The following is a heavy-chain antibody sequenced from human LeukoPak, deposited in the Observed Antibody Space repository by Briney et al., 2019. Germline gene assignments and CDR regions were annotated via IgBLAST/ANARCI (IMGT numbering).Heavy chain of an antibody. Sequence: GGSLRLSCAASGFTFSSYDMHWVRQAPGQGLEWVAFIRYNGSTKYYADSVKGRFTISRDNAKNSLYLQMNSLRADDAAVYYFTRERGITVIQGFIAYWGQGTLVTVSS. J-gene: IGHJ4*02. CDR1: GFTFSSYD. CDR3: TRERGITVIQGFIAY. CDR2: IRYNGSTK. D-gene: IGHD3-10*01. V-gene: IGHV3-30*02.